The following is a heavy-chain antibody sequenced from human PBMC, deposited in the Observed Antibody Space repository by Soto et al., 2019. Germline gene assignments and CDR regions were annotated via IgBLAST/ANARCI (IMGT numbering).Heavy chain of an antibody. J-gene: IGHJ2*01. CDR3: ARVLVGATVCWYFDL. Sequence: VQLVESGGGVVQPGRSLRLSCAASGFTFSSYAMHWVRQAPGKGLEWVAVISYDGSNKYYADSVKGRFTISRDNSKNTLYLQMNSLRAEDTAVYYCARVLVGATVCWYFDLWGRGTLVTVSS. D-gene: IGHD1-26*01. CDR1: GFTFSSYA. V-gene: IGHV3-30-3*01. CDR2: ISYDGSNK.